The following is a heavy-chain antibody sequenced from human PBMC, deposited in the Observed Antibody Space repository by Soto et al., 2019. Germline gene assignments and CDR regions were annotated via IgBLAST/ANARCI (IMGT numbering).Heavy chain of an antibody. CDR3: ARDRSNSPDFFDD. CDR2: IYYSGRT. CDR1: GDSISSDDYY. J-gene: IGHJ4*02. V-gene: IGHV4-30-4*01. D-gene: IGHD1-26*01. Sequence: SETLSLTCTVSGDSISSDDYYWTWIRQAPGEGLEWIGYIYYSGRTLYKPSLKSRVSISIDTSKNQFSLKLISVSAADTAVYYCARDRSNSPDFFDDWGQGTLVTV.